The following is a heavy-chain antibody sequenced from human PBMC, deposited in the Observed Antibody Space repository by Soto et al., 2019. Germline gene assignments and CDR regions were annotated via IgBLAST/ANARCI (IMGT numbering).Heavy chain of an antibody. CDR3: ARGDRAEAGRYYYGMDV. CDR1: GGSISSYY. V-gene: IGHV4-4*07. D-gene: IGHD6-19*01. CDR2: IYTSGST. Sequence: SETLSLTCTVSGGSISSYYWSWIRQPAGKGLEWIGRIYTSGSTNYNPSLKSRVTMSVDTSKNQFSLKLSSVTAADTAVYYCARGDRAEAGRYYYGMDVWGQGTTVTVSS. J-gene: IGHJ6*02.